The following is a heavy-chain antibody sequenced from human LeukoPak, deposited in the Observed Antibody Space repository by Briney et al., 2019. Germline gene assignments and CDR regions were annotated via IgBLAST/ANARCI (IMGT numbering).Heavy chain of an antibody. V-gene: IGHV3-74*01. Sequence: PGGSLRLSCAASGFTFSSHWMHWVRQAPGKGLVWVSRINSDGSSTSYADSVKGRLTISRENAKNTLYLQMNSLRAEDTAVYYCAGVAAWDSSGYLFDYWGQGTLVTVSS. CDR3: AGVAAWDSSGYLFDY. CDR2: INSDGSST. CDR1: GFTFSSHW. J-gene: IGHJ4*02. D-gene: IGHD3-22*01.